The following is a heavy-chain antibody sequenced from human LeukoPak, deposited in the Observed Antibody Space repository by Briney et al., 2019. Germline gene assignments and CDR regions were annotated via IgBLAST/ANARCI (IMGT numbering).Heavy chain of an antibody. Sequence: SETLSLTCTVSGDSISIYYWSWVRQPPGKGLEWIGYIYNSGSTNYNPSLKSRVTISVDTSKNQFSLKLTSVTAADTAVYYCARDRELGYWGQGTLVTVSS. CDR1: GDSISIYY. V-gene: IGHV4-59*01. CDR2: IYNSGST. CDR3: ARDRELGY. D-gene: IGHD3-10*01. J-gene: IGHJ4*02.